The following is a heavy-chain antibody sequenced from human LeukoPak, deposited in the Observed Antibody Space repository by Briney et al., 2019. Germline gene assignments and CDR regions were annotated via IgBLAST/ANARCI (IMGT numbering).Heavy chain of an antibody. Sequence: SETLSLTCAVYGGSFSGYYWSWIRQPPGKGLEWIGEINHSGSTNYNPSLKSRVTISVDTSKNQFSLKLSSVTAADTAVYYCACLRRYDSRGYQLSFDYWGQGTLVTVSS. CDR2: INHSGST. D-gene: IGHD3-22*01. CDR1: GGSFSGYY. V-gene: IGHV4-34*01. J-gene: IGHJ4*02. CDR3: ACLRRYDSRGYQLSFDY.